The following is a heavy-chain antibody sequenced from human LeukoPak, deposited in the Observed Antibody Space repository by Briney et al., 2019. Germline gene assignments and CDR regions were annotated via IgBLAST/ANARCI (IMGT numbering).Heavy chain of an antibody. Sequence: GGSLRLSCAASGFTFSSYGINWVRQAPGKGLEWVSSIDGTGRTTDYADYVKGRFTTSRDNSKNAAYLQLDSLRADDTAVYYCAKINSITLVRGANILLNNWGQGTLVTVSS. CDR2: IDGTGRTT. D-gene: IGHD3-10*01. J-gene: IGHJ4*02. CDR1: GFTFSSYG. CDR3: AKINSITLVRGANILLNN. V-gene: IGHV3-23*01.